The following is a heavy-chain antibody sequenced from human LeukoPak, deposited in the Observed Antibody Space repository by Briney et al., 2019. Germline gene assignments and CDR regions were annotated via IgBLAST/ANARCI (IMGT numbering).Heavy chain of an antibody. CDR1: GYTFTSYD. D-gene: IGHD3-10*01. J-gene: IGHJ4*02. V-gene: IGHV1-8*01. CDR3: ARRTVRGRDFDY. CDR2: MNPNSGNT. Sequence: ASVKVSCKASGYTFTSYDINWVRQATGQGLEWMGWMNPNSGNTGYAQKFQGRVTMTRNTSVSTAYMELSSLRSEDTAVYYCARRTVRGRDFDYWGQGTLVTVSS.